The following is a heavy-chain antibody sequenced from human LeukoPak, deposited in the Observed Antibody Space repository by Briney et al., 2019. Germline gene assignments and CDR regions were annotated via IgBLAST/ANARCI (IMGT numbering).Heavy chain of an antibody. Sequence: SETLSLTCGVPGGSISGTNWWRWVRQPPGQGLEWIGEISLAGQTNYNPSLNGRVTMSLDQSSNQLSLHLPSVTAADTATYFCSRESGPFCPFGYWGQGTLVIVSS. CDR2: ISLAGQT. CDR1: GGSISGTNW. J-gene: IGHJ4*02. D-gene: IGHD1-26*01. CDR3: SRESGPFCPFGY. V-gene: IGHV4/OR15-8*02.